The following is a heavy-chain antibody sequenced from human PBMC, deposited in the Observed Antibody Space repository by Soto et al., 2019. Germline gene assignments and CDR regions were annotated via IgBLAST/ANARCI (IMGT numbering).Heavy chain of an antibody. J-gene: IGHJ6*02. Sequence: QVQLVQSGAEVKKPGSSVKVSCRASGGTFSNYAISWVRQAPGQGLEWMGGIVPAFGTPNYAQNLQGSITITADDSTTTVYMDVSSLRSEDTAVYYCARGATIFGVAAYSYYEMEVWGQGTTVTVSS. CDR2: IVPAFGTP. CDR3: ARGATIFGVAAYSYYEMEV. V-gene: IGHV1-69*01. D-gene: IGHD3-3*01. CDR1: GGTFSNYA.